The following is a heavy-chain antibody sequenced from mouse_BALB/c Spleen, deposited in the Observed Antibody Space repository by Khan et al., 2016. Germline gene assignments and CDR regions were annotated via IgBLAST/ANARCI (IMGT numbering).Heavy chain of an antibody. J-gene: IGHJ4*01. Sequence: QVQLQQSGTELPRPGASVKLSCKASGYTFTDYYLHWVKQRTGQGLEWIGEIFPGSGSTYYNEKFKGKASLTADTSSSTAYMQLSSLTSEDSAVYFCARAYYGDLAMDYWGHGASVTVSA. CDR3: ARAYYGDLAMDY. CDR2: IFPGSGST. D-gene: IGHD1-1*02. V-gene: IGHV1-77*01. CDR1: GYTFTDYY.